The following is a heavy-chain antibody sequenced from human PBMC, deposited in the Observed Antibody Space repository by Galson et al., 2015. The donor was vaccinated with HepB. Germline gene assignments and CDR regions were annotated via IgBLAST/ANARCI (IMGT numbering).Heavy chain of an antibody. J-gene: IGHJ5*02. V-gene: IGHV4-59*01. CDR2: IYYSGST. CDR3: ARVGEEQWLGRRGWFDP. D-gene: IGHD6-19*01. CDR1: GGSISSYY. Sequence: SETLSLTCTVSGGSISSYYWSWIRQPPGKGLEWIGYIYYSGSTNYNPSLKSRVTISVDTSKNQFSLKLSSETAADTAVYYCARVGEEQWLGRRGWFDPWGQGTLVTVSS.